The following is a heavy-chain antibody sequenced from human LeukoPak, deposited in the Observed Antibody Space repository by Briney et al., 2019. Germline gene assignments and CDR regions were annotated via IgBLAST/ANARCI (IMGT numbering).Heavy chain of an antibody. Sequence: TSETLSLTCAVSGGSSRSGDYFWSWIRQPPGKGLEWIGHIHYSGNTYYNPSLKSRVSISVDTSKNQFSLKLSSVTAADTAVYYWARENNDYGGKKAFDYWGQGTLVTVSS. CDR3: ARENNDYGGKKAFDY. V-gene: IGHV4-30-4*01. CDR1: GGSSRSGDYF. CDR2: IHYSGNT. J-gene: IGHJ4*02. D-gene: IGHD4-23*01.